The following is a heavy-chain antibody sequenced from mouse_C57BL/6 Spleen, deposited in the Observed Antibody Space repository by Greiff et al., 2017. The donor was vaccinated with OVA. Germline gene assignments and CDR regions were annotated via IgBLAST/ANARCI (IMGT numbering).Heavy chain of an antibody. CDR1: GYAFSSSW. CDR3: APLVLRSSYWYFDV. D-gene: IGHD1-1*01. CDR2: IYPGDGDT. J-gene: IGHJ1*03. Sequence: QVQLQQSGPELVKPGASVKISCKASGYAFSSSWMNWVKQRPGKGLEWIGRIYPGDGDTNYNGKFKGKATLTADKSSSTAYMQLSSLTSEDSAVYFCAPLVLRSSYWYFDVWGTGTTVTVSS. V-gene: IGHV1-82*01.